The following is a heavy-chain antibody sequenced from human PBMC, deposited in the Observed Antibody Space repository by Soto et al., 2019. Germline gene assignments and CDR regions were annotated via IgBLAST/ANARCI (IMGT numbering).Heavy chain of an antibody. Sequence: ASVKVSCKASGYTFTGYYMHWVRQAPGQGLEWMGWINPNSGGTNYAQKFQGRVTMTRDTSISTAYMELSRLRSDDTAVYYCARVMEYYYDSSGYSRIRFDYWGQGTLVTVSS. CDR1: GYTFTGYY. CDR3: ARVMEYYYDSSGYSRIRFDY. D-gene: IGHD3-22*01. V-gene: IGHV1-2*02. J-gene: IGHJ4*02. CDR2: INPNSGGT.